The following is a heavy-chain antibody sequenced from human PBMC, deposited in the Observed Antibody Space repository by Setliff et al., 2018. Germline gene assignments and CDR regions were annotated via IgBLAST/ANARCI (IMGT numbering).Heavy chain of an antibody. Sequence: ASVKVSCKASGYTFTSYDINWVRQATGQGLEWMGWMNPNRGNTGYAQKLQGRVTMTRNTSISTAYMELSSLSSEDTAVYYCARRVGSVGIQLPDYWGQGTLVTVSS. CDR3: ARRVGSVGIQLPDY. CDR1: GYTFTSYD. J-gene: IGHJ4*02. V-gene: IGHV1-8*02. CDR2: MNPNRGNT. D-gene: IGHD5-18*01.